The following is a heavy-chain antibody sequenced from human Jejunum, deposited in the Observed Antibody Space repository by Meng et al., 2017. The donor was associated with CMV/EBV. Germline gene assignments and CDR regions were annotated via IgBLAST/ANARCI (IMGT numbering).Heavy chain of an antibody. CDR1: ASVSSASYY. V-gene: IGHV4-61*01. CDR2: INYSGRT. Sequence: ASVSSASYYWTWIRQAPGKGLEWIGYINYSGRTNYHPSLKSRATISGDTSKNQFSLKLTSVTAADTAVYYCARGGSSISWYYFDKWGQGTLVTVSS. J-gene: IGHJ4*02. CDR3: ARGGSSISWYYFDK. D-gene: IGHD6-13*01.